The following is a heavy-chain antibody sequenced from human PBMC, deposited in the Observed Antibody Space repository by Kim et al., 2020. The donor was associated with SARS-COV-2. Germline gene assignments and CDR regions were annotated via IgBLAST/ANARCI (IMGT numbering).Heavy chain of an antibody. V-gene: IGHV3-11*04. CDR3: ARDSQGSGSYSKYYYYGMDV. J-gene: IGHJ6*02. CDR1: GFTFSDYY. CDR2: ISSSGSTI. Sequence: GGSLRLSCAASGFTFSDYYMSWIRQAPGKGLEWVSYISSSGSTIYYADSVKGRFTISRDNAKNSLYLQMNSLRAEDTAVYYCARDSQGSGSYSKYYYYGMDVWGQGTTVTVSS. D-gene: IGHD3-10*01.